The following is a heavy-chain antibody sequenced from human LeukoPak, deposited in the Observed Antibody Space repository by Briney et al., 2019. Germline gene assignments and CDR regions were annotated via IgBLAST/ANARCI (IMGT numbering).Heavy chain of an antibody. J-gene: IGHJ6*02. CDR3: ARAFQGPDTNEYYGSGSYGMDV. CDR2: INPNSGGT. CDR1: GYTFTGYY. D-gene: IGHD3-10*01. Sequence: GASVKVSCKASGYTFTGYYMHWVRQAPGQGLEWMGWINPNSGGTNYAQKFQGWVTMTRDTSISTAYMELSRLRSDDTAVYYCARAFQGPDTNEYYGSGSYGMDVWGQGTTVTVSS. V-gene: IGHV1-2*04.